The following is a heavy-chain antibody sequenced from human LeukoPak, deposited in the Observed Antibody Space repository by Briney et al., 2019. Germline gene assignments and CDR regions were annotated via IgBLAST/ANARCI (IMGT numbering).Heavy chain of an antibody. Sequence: ADTLSLTCTLSDGSISIYYSSWIRQPPGEGLVCLRYIFYRGSPNYNPSLKRRVTISVKTPKNQFSLKLSSVTAADTAVYYCARAYTSWCFDYWGQGTLVTVSS. CDR1: DGSISIYY. J-gene: IGHJ4*02. V-gene: IGHV4-59*07. CDR3: ARAYTSWCFDY. CDR2: IFYRGSP. D-gene: IGHD2-21*01.